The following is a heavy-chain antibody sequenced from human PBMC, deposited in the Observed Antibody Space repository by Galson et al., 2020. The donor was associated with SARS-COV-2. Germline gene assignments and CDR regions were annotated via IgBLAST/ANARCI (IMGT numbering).Heavy chain of an antibody. CDR3: ARDQQWWEGGMDV. Sequence: GGSLRLSCAASGFTVSSNYMSWVRQAPGKGLEWVSVIYSGGSTYYADSVKGRFTISRDNSKNTLYLQMNSLRAEDTAVYYCARDQQWWEGGMDVWGQGTTVTVSS. CDR1: GFTVSSNY. V-gene: IGHV3-53*01. J-gene: IGHJ6*02. CDR2: IYSGGST. D-gene: IGHD2-15*01.